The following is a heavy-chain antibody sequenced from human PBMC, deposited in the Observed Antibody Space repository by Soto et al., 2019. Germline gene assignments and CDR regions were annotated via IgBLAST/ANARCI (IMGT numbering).Heavy chain of an antibody. V-gene: IGHV5-51*01. D-gene: IGHD2-15*01. CDR2: IYPGDSDT. CDR1: GYTFTSYW. CDR3: ARLDDIVAYPLDP. Sequence: GESLKISCKGSGYTFTSYWIAWVRQMPGKGLEWMGIIYPGDSDTRYSPSFQGQVTISADKSIRTAYLQWSSLKASDTAMYYCARLDDIVAYPLDPSGQGSLVTVSS. J-gene: IGHJ5*02.